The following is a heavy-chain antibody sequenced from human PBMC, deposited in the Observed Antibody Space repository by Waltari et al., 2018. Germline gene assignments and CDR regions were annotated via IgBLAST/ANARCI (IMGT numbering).Heavy chain of an antibody. V-gene: IGHV3-7*01. J-gene: IGHJ4*02. Sequence: EVQLVGSGGGLVQPGGSLGLSGAAVGFHFIAYVRRCSRPAPGKGLEWVDNIKPDGSEKYYVDSVKGRFTISRDNAKNSMYLQMNGLRADDTAVYYCARTTTVTTPFDYWGQGALVTVSS. CDR3: ARTTTVTTPFDY. D-gene: IGHD4-17*01. CDR2: IKPDGSEK. CDR1: GFHFIAYV.